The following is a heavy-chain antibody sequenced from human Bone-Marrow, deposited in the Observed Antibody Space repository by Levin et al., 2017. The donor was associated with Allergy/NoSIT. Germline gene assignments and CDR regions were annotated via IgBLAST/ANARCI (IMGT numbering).Heavy chain of an antibody. J-gene: IGHJ3*01. CDR3: ARHVGSYYGPGTFDV. CDR1: DGSISSSSYY. V-gene: IGHV4-39*01. D-gene: IGHD1-26*01. CDR2: IYYSGST. Sequence: TSSETLSLTCTVSDGSISSSSYYWGWIRQPPGKGLEWIGSIYYSGSTYYNPSLKSRVTISVDTSKNQFSLKLSSVTAADTAVYYCARHVGSYYGPGTFDVWGQGTMVTVSS.